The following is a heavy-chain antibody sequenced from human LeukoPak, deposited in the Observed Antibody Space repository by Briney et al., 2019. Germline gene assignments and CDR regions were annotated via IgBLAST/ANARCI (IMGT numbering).Heavy chain of an antibody. V-gene: IGHV3-73*01. CDR3: WKDLERKSWFGGPYD. Sequence: GSLRLSCAASGFTFSGSAMHWVRQASGKGLEGVGRIRSEPNIYATTYAASVRGRFTISRDDSKNTAYLQMNSLKAEDTAVYYCWKDLERKSWFGGPYDWGQGTLVTVSS. CDR1: GFTFSGSA. D-gene: IGHD3-10*01. J-gene: IGHJ4*02. CDR2: IRSEPNIYAT.